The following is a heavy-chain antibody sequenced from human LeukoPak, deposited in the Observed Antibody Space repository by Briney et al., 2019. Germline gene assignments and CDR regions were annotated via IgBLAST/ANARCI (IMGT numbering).Heavy chain of an antibody. J-gene: IGHJ4*02. D-gene: IGHD7-27*01. V-gene: IGHV1-2*02. CDR1: GCTFTGYY. CDR3: ARGPATGDFDY. CDR2: INPNSGGT. Sequence: ASVKVSCKASGCTFTGYYMHWVRQAPGQGLEWMGWINPNSGGTNYAQKFQGRVTMTRDTSISTAYMELSRLESDDTAVYFCARGPATGDFDYWGQGTLVTVSS.